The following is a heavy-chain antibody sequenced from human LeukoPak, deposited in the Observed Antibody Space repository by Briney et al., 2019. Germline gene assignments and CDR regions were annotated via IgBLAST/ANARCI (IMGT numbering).Heavy chain of an antibody. V-gene: IGHV1-8*01. CDR1: GYTFTSYD. J-gene: IGHJ5*02. D-gene: IGHD3-3*01. CDR2: MNPNSGNT. Sequence: GASVKVSCKASGYTFTSYDINWVRQATGQGLEWMGWMNPNSGNTGYAQKFQGRVTMTRNTSISTAYMELSSLRSEDTAVYYCAREKPEITIFAYNWFDPWGQGTLVTVSS. CDR3: AREKPEITIFAYNWFDP.